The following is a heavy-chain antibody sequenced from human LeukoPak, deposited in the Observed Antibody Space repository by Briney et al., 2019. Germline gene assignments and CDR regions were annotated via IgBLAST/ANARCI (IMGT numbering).Heavy chain of an antibody. CDR3: ARGPTRNYFDY. V-gene: IGHV4-59*01. J-gene: IGHJ4*02. Sequence: SETLSLTCTVSGGTISRYYWSWIRQPPGKGLEWIGYIYYSGSTNYNPSLKSRVTMSVDTSKNQFSLKLSSVTAADTAVYYCARGPTRNYFDYWGQGTLVTVSS. CDR2: IYYSGST. CDR1: GGTISRYY.